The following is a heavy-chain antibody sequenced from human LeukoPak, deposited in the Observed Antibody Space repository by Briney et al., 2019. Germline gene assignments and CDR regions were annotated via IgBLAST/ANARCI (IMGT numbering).Heavy chain of an antibody. V-gene: IGHV1-2*02. J-gene: IGHJ1*01. Sequence: ASVKVSCKTSGYTFTDCSMHWVRQAPGQGLEWMGWINPKNGGTRYAQRLQGRVIMTTDTSVITAYMELTGLTSDDTAVYYCATLGGHPLAAHNGYWGQGTLVTVSS. CDR1: GYTFTDCS. CDR2: INPKNGGT. D-gene: IGHD3-16*01. CDR3: ATLGGHPLAAHNGY.